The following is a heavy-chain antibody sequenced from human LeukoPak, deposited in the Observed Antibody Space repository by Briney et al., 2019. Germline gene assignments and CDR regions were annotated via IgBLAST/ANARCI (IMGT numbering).Heavy chain of an antibody. D-gene: IGHD3-10*01. J-gene: IGHJ4*02. CDR1: GFTFSSHW. Sequence: GGSLRLSCAASGFTFSSHWMHWVRQAPGKGLVWVSRINSDGSSISYADSVKGRFTISRDNAKNTLYLQMSSLRAEDTAVYYCARDRGPRTGFMVREAYDYRGQGTLVTVSS. V-gene: IGHV3-74*01. CDR3: ARDRGPRTGFMVREAYDY. CDR2: INSDGSSI.